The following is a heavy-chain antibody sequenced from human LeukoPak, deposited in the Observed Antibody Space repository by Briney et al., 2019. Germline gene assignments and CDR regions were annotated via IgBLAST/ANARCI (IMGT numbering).Heavy chain of an antibody. Sequence: GGSLRLSCAAFGFIFDDYGMSWVSQAPGKGLDWVSGINWHGGSTGYADSVKGRFTVSRDNAKSSLYLQMNSLRAEDTALYYCARAYGKWNDVYFYAFDLWGQGTMVTVSS. D-gene: IGHD1-20*01. CDR1: GFIFDDYG. CDR2: INWHGGST. J-gene: IGHJ3*01. CDR3: ARAYGKWNDVYFYAFDL. V-gene: IGHV3-20*04.